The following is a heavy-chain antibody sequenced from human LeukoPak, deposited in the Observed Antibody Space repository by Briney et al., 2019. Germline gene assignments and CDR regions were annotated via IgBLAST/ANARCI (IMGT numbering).Heavy chain of an antibody. D-gene: IGHD3-3*01. Sequence: GGSLRLSCAASEFTVSSNYMHWVRQAPGKGLEWVSLIYIGGNTFYADSVKGRFTISRDNSKNTLYLQMNSLRAEDTAVYYCARENDDFWSGYYDDYWGQGTLVTVSS. CDR1: EFTVSSNY. CDR3: ARENDDFWSGYYDDY. V-gene: IGHV3-53*01. J-gene: IGHJ4*02. CDR2: IYIGGNT.